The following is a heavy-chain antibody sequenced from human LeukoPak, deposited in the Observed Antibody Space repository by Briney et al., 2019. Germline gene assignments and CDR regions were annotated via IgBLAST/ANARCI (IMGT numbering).Heavy chain of an antibody. J-gene: IGHJ5*02. CDR2: LNPNTGGT. CDR3: AKSLAGTTVFWWFDP. Sequence: ASVKVSCKASGYTFTRYYIHWLRQAPGQGLEWLGWLNPNTGGTSHAQKFEGRVTMTSDTSISAAYLELSSLTSDDTAIYYCAKSLAGTTVFWWFDPWGQGTLVTVSS. V-gene: IGHV1-2*02. CDR1: GYTFTRYY. D-gene: IGHD1-7*01.